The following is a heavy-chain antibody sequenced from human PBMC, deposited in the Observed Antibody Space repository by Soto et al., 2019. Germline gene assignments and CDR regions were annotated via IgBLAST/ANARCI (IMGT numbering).Heavy chain of an antibody. CDR3: ARDISGTNNWFDP. D-gene: IGHD1-26*01. J-gene: IGHJ5*02. CDR2: TIPVFGSP. V-gene: IGHV1-69*06. Sequence: VQLVQSGAEVKKPGSSVRVSCETSGDTFSSHTINWLRQAPGQGLEWMGGTIPVFGSPNYAEKFQGRVTISADTSTNKAYMELRSLTSDDSAVYFCARDISGTNNWFDPWGQGTLVTVSS. CDR1: GDTFSSHT.